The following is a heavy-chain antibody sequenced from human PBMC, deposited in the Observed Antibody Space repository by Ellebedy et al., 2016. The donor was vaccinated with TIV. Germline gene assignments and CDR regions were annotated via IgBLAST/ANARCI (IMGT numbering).Heavy chain of an antibody. CDR1: SGSVSSGSYY. V-gene: IGHV4-61*01. J-gene: IGHJ5*02. D-gene: IGHD4-17*01. CDR3: ARDYGDYGGWFDP. CDR2: IYYSGST. Sequence: SETLSLXXTVSSGSVSSGSYYWSWIRQPPGKGLEWIGYIYYSGSTNYNPSLKSRVTISVDTSKNQFSLKLSSVTAADTAVYYCARDYGDYGGWFDPWGQGTLVTVSS.